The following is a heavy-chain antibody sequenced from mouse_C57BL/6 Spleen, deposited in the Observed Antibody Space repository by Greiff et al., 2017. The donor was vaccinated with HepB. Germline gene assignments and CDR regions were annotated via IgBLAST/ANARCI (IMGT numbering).Heavy chain of an antibody. CDR1: GYTFTSYW. Sequence: QVQLQQPGAELVMPGASVKLSCKASGYTFTSYWMHWVKQRPGQGLEWIGEIDPSDSYTNYNQKFKGKSTLTVDKSSSTAYMQLSSLTSEDSAVYYWARFNDHAMDYWGQGTSVTVSS. V-gene: IGHV1-69*01. CDR3: ARFNDHAMDY. CDR2: IDPSDSYT. J-gene: IGHJ4*01.